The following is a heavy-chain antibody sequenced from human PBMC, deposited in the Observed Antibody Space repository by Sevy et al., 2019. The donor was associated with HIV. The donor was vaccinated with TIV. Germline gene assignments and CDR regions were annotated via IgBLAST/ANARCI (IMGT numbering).Heavy chain of an antibody. V-gene: IGHV3-64D*06. CDR1: GFTFSSYA. D-gene: IGHD5-18*01. CDR2: ISSNGGST. Sequence: GGSLRLSCSASGFTFSSYAMHWVRQAPGKGLEYVSAISSNGGSTYYADSVKGRFTISGDNSKNTLYLQMSSLRAEDTAVYYCVKLLVDTAMGGDTFDYWGQGTLVTVSS. CDR3: VKLLVDTAMGGDTFDY. J-gene: IGHJ4*02.